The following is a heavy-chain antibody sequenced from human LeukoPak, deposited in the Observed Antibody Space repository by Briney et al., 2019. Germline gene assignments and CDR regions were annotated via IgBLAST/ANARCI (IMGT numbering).Heavy chain of an antibody. D-gene: IGHD4-17*01. CDR2: ISGIGGST. CDR3: AKEGDYGYWYFDL. CDR1: GFTFSSYS. Sequence: GGSLRLSCAASGFTFSSYSMSWVRQAPGKGLEWVSAISGIGGSTYYADSVKGRFTISRDNSKNTLYLQMNSLRAEDTAVYYCAKEGDYGYWYFDLWGRGTLVTVSS. J-gene: IGHJ2*01. V-gene: IGHV3-23*01.